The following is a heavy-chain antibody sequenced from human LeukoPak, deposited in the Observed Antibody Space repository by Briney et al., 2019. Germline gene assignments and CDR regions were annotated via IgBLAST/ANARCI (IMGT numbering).Heavy chain of an antibody. CDR3: ARDYADYDGYFFFDY. CDR2: ISGGGETT. J-gene: IGHJ4*02. D-gene: IGHD4-17*01. Sequence: GGSLRLSCAASGFTFNNYAMNWVRQAPGKGLEWVSCISGGGETTYYADSAKGRFTISRDNSQNTLYLQMNSLRAEDTAVYYCARDYADYDGYFFFDYWGQGTLVTVSS. CDR1: GFTFNNYA. V-gene: IGHV3-23*01.